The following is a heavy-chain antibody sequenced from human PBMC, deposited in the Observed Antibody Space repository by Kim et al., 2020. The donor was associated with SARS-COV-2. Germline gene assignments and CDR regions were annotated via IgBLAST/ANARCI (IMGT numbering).Heavy chain of an antibody. D-gene: IGHD4-17*01. Sequence: ASVKVSCKASGYTFTSYAMHWVRQAPGQRLEWMGWINAGNGNTKYSQKFQGRVTITRDTSASTAYMELSSLRSEDTAVYYCARGGDLRWIYFDYWGQGTLVTVSS. J-gene: IGHJ4*02. CDR3: ARGGDLRWIYFDY. CDR1: GYTFTSYA. V-gene: IGHV1-3*01. CDR2: INAGNGNT.